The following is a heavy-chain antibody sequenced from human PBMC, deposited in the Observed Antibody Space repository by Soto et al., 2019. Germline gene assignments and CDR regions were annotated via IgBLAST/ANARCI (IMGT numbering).Heavy chain of an antibody. Sequence: SVKVSCKASGGTFSSYAISWVRQAPGQGLEWMGGIIPIFGTANYAQKFQGRVTMTTDTSTSTGYMELRSLRSDDTAVYYCATRSPAFDYWGQGPLVTVSS. CDR1: GGTFSSYA. J-gene: IGHJ4*02. CDR2: IIPIFGTA. V-gene: IGHV1-69*05. CDR3: ATRSPAFDY.